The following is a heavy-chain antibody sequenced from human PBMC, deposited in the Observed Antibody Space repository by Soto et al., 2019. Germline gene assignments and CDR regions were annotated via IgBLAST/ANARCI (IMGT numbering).Heavy chain of an antibody. CDR1: GFTFSSYS. CDR2: ISSSSSYI. Sequence: GGSLRLSCAASGFTFSSYSMNWVRQAPGKGLEWVSSISSSSSYIYYADSVKGRFTISRDNAKNSLYLQTNSLRAEDTAVYYCARDLLHYDILTGYQPIAFDYWGQGTLVTVSS. CDR3: ARDLLHYDILTGYQPIAFDY. J-gene: IGHJ4*02. D-gene: IGHD3-9*01. V-gene: IGHV3-21*01.